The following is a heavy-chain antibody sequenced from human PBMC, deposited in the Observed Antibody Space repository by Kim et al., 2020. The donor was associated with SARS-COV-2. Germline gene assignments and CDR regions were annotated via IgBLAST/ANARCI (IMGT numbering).Heavy chain of an antibody. V-gene: IGHV3-21*01. D-gene: IGHD1-7*01. CDR3: ARDAGITGTTVDY. J-gene: IGHJ4*02. Sequence: YADSVQGRFTISRDNAKNSLYLQMTSLRAEDTAVYYCARDAGITGTTVDYWGQGTLVTVSS.